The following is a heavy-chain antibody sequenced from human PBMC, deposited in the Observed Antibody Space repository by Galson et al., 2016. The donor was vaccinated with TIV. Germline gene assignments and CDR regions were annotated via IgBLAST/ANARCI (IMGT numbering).Heavy chain of an antibody. CDR3: ARDQDYYDSSSYSPDAFDM. V-gene: IGHV3-21*01. CDR1: GFIFRRYS. CDR2: ISSSSDYR. D-gene: IGHD3-22*01. J-gene: IGHJ3*02. Sequence: SLRLSCAASGFIFRRYSMNWVRQAPGKGLEWVSTISSSSDYRFYADSVKGRFTISRDNARNSLHLQINSLRVEDTAVYYCARDQDYYDSSSYSPDAFDMWGQGTMVTVSS.